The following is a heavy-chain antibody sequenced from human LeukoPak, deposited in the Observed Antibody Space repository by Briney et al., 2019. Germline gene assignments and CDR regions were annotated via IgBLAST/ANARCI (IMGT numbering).Heavy chain of an antibody. CDR3: ARHQGVVDL. Sequence: SETLSLTCAVYGGSFSGLYWSWIRQPPGKGLEWIGEINHSGSTNYNPSLKSRVTISVDTSKNQFSLKLSSVTAADTAVYYCARHQGVVDLWGRGSLVTVSS. V-gene: IGHV4-34*01. D-gene: IGHD3-3*01. CDR2: INHSGST. J-gene: IGHJ2*01. CDR1: GGSFSGLY.